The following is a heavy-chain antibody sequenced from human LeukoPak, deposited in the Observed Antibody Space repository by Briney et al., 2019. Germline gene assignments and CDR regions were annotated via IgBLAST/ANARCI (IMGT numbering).Heavy chain of an antibody. V-gene: IGHV4-59*08. Sequence: SETLSLTCTVSGGSISSYYWSWMRQSPERGLEWIGYIHHSGSTNYNPSLKSRATMSVDTSNNLFSLKLTSVTAADTAVYYCASQWGFDSIGYYSNHWGQGTLVTVSS. CDR3: ASQWGFDSIGYYSNH. CDR2: IHHSGST. D-gene: IGHD3-22*01. J-gene: IGHJ5*02. CDR1: GGSISSYY.